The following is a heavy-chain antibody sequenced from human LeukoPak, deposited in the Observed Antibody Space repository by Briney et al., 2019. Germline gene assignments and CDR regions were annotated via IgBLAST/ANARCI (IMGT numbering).Heavy chain of an antibody. Sequence: GGSLRLSCAASGFTFSRYGMHWVRQAPGKGLEWVAFIRYDGSNKYYADSVKGRFTISRDNSKNTLYLQMSSLRSEDTAVYYCARNRNYYDSSGYYFDDAFDIWGQGTMVTVSS. CDR2: IRYDGSNK. V-gene: IGHV3-30*02. D-gene: IGHD3-22*01. J-gene: IGHJ3*02. CDR1: GFTFSRYG. CDR3: ARNRNYYDSSGYYFDDAFDI.